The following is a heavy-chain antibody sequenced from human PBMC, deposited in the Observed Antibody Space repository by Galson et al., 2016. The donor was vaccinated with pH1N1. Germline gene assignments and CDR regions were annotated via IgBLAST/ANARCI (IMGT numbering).Heavy chain of an antibody. D-gene: IGHD3-10*01. CDR2: IYYSGST. V-gene: IGHV4-39*01. J-gene: IGHJ4*02. Sequence: SLTCTVSGSSISSSSYYWGWIRQPPGKGLEWIGSIYYSGSTYYNPSLKSRVTISVDTSKNQFSLKMSSVTAADTAAYYCARRGIGEFLYYFDYWGQGTLVTVSS. CDR3: ARRGIGEFLYYFDY. CDR1: GSSISSSSYY.